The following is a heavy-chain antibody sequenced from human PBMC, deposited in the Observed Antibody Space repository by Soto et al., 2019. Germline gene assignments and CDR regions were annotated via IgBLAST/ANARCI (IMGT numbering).Heavy chain of an antibody. D-gene: IGHD3-22*01. Sequence: GGSLRLSCAASGFTFSSYSMNWVRQAPGKGLEWVSYISSSSSTIYYADSVKGRFTISRDNAKNSLYLQMNSLRDEDTAVYYCARVDSSGYKYGMDVWGQGTTVTVSS. CDR2: ISSSSSTI. J-gene: IGHJ6*02. CDR3: ARVDSSGYKYGMDV. V-gene: IGHV3-48*02. CDR1: GFTFSSYS.